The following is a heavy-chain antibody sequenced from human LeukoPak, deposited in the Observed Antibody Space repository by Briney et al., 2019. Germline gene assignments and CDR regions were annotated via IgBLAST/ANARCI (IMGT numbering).Heavy chain of an antibody. J-gene: IGHJ4*02. CDR1: GGSFSGYY. D-gene: IGHD3-22*01. Sequence: SETLSLTCAVYGGSFSGYYWSWIRQPPGKGLEWIGEINHSGSTNYNPSLKSRVTISVDTSKNKFSLKLSSVTAADTAVYYCARAVDRTFDYWGQGTLVTVSS. V-gene: IGHV4-34*01. CDR2: INHSGST. CDR3: ARAVDRTFDY.